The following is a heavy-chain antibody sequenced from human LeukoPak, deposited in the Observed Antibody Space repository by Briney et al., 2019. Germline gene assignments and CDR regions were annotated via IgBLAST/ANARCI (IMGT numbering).Heavy chain of an antibody. J-gene: IGHJ6*03. CDR3: ASDRGSNYDFWSGYHSYYYYMDV. D-gene: IGHD3-3*01. CDR2: IYTSGST. CDR1: GGSISSGSYY. Sequence: PSQTLSLTCTVSGGSISSGSYYWSWIRQPAGKGLEWIGRIYTSGSTNYNPSLKSRVTISVDTSKNQFSLKLSSVTAADTAVYYCASDRGSNYDFWSGYHSYYYYMDVWGKGTTVTVSS. V-gene: IGHV4-61*02.